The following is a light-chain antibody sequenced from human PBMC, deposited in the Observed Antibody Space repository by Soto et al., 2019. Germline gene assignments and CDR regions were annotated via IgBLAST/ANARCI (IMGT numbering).Light chain of an antibody. CDR1: SSDVGGYNY. V-gene: IGLV2-14*01. J-gene: IGLJ1*01. CDR2: DVS. Sequence: QSALTQPASVSGSPGQSITISCTGTSSDVGGYNYVSWYQQHPGKAPKLMIYDVSNRPSGVSNRFSGSKSGNTASPTISGLQAEDEADYYCISYTSSSTLVVFGTGTKLTVL. CDR3: ISYTSSSTLVV.